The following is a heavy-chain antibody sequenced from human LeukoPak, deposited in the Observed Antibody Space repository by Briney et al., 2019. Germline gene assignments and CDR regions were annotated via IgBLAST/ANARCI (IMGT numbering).Heavy chain of an antibody. Sequence: ASVKVSCKASGYTFTSYYMHWVRQAPGQGLEWLGLISPSGDKTWNAQKLQGRVTMTTDTSTSTAYMELRSLRSDDTAVYYCARGGGIAAAGPDQNFDYWGQGTLVTVSS. CDR2: ISPSGDKT. V-gene: IGHV1-46*01. CDR3: ARGGGIAAAGPDQNFDY. D-gene: IGHD6-13*01. CDR1: GYTFTSYY. J-gene: IGHJ4*02.